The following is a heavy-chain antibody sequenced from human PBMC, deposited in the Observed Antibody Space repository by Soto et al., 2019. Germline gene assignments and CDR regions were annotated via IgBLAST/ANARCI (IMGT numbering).Heavy chain of an antibody. J-gene: IGHJ6*02. CDR1: GFTFSSYG. V-gene: IGHV3-33*01. CDR2: TWYDGSNT. CDR3: ASHPQHYRGGWYGQHFDDMVD. Sequence: GGSLRLSCAASGFTFSSYGLHWVRQAPGKGLEWVAVTWYDGSNTYYADSVKGRFTISWDNSKNTMYLQMNSLRAEDTAVYYYASHPQHYRGGWYGQHFDDMVDGGQGTMHTVFS. D-gene: IGHD3-16*02.